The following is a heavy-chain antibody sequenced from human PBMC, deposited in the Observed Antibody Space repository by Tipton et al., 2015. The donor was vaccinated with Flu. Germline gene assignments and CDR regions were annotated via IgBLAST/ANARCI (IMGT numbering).Heavy chain of an antibody. V-gene: IGHV1-46*01. CDR3: ARDKTCGSDDCGLDF. J-gene: IGHJ4*02. D-gene: IGHD2-21*02. Sequence: SCAASGFTFSRYAMSWVRQAPGQGLEWMGMINPRGGSANYAQRFQGRVTMTRDTSTNTIHMELRSLRSDDTAIYYCARDKTCGSDDCGLDFWAQGTRVT. CDR1: GFTFSRYA. CDR2: INPRGGSA.